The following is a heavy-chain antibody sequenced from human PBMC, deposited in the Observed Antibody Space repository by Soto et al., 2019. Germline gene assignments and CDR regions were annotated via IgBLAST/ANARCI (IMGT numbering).Heavy chain of an antibody. CDR1: GFNFATSA. V-gene: IGHV1-58*01. J-gene: IGHJ4*02. D-gene: IGHD5-12*01. CDR2: IIVGTGNT. Sequence: QKQLVQSGPEVKKPGTSVKVSCKASGFNFATSAVQWVRQARGQGLEWIGWIIVGTGNTNHAQKFRERFTVTRDVSTRTAYLEVRRLISDYTAVYYCASVGSGLWGQGTLVTVSS. CDR3: ASVGSGL.